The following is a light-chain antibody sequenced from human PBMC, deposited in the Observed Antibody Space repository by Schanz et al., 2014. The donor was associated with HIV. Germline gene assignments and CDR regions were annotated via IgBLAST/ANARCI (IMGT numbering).Light chain of an antibody. J-gene: IGLJ2*01. CDR2: DNG. CDR3: GTWDSGLSSGSVI. Sequence: QSVLTQPPSVSAAPGQKVTISCSGSTSNIGDNYVSWYQQFPGTAPKLLIYDNGRRASGIPDRFSGSKSGTSATLGITGLQTGDEADYYCGTWDSGLSSGSVIFGGGTKLTV. CDR1: TSNIGDNY. V-gene: IGLV1-51*01.